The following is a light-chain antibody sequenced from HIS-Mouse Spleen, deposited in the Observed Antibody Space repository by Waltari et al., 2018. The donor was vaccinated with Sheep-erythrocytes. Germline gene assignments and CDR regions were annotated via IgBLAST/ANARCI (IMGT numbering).Light chain of an antibody. CDR2: EVS. J-gene: IGLJ3*02. V-gene: IGLV2-8*01. Sequence: QSALTQPPSASGSPGQSVTISCTGTSSDVGGYNYVSWYQQHPGKAPKLMIYEVSKRTSGVPDRFSGSKSGNTASLPVSGLQAEDEADYYCSSYAGSNNWVFGGGTKLTVL. CDR1: SSDVGGYNY. CDR3: SSYAGSNNWV.